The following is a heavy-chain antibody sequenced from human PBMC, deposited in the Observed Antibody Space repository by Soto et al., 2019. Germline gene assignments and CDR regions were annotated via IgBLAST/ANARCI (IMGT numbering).Heavy chain of an antibody. Sequence: QVQLVQPGAEVKKPGASVKVSCKASGYTFTSYDINWLRQATGQGLEWMGWMNPNSGNTGYAQKFQARVTMTRHTPISTAYMELSSLRSEDTAVYYWARGLFRSYELVSGGVDCSGQGTLVTVSS. D-gene: IGHD1-26*01. J-gene: IGHJ4*02. CDR3: ARGLFRSYELVSGGVDC. V-gene: IGHV1-8*01. CDR2: MNPNSGNT. CDR1: GYTFTSYD.